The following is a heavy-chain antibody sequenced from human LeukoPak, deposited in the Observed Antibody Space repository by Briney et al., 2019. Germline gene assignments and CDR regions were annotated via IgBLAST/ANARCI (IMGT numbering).Heavy chain of an antibody. Sequence: PSETLSLTCAVYGGSFSGYYWSWIRQPPGKGLEWIGEINHSGSTNYNPSLKSRVTISVDTSKNQFSLKLSSVTAADTAVYYCARQAIFGVVIQYYYYGMDVWGQGTTVTVSS. CDR3: ARQAIFGVVIQYYYYGMDV. D-gene: IGHD3-3*01. J-gene: IGHJ6*02. CDR2: INHSGST. V-gene: IGHV4-34*01. CDR1: GGSFSGYY.